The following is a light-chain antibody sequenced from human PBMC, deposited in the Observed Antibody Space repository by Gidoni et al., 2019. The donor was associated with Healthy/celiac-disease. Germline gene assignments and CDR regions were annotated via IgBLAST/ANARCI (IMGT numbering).Light chain of an antibody. CDR3: QQYGSSPYT. CDR2: DAS. Sequence: EIVLTQPPATLSLSPGERATLSCGVSQSVSSSYVAWYQQKPGLAPRLLIYDASSRATGIPERFSGSGSGTDFNLTISRLEPEDFAVYYCQQYGSSPYTFGQGTKLEIK. V-gene: IGKV3D-20*01. CDR1: QSVSSSY. J-gene: IGKJ2*01.